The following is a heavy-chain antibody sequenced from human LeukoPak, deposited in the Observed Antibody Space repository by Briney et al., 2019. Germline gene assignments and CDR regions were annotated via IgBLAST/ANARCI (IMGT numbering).Heavy chain of an antibody. J-gene: IGHJ3*02. Sequence: GASVTVSCTASGYEFSSYGISWVRQAPGQGLEGMGWISAYNGKTKYAEKFQGRLTMTTETSTSIAYMELRSLTSGDTAVYYCAKDSPRDDYVRGSYRYSRRGLDIWGQGTLVTASS. CDR2: ISAYNGKT. V-gene: IGHV1-18*01. CDR1: GYEFSSYG. CDR3: AKDSPRDDYVRGSYRYSRRGLDI. D-gene: IGHD3-16*02.